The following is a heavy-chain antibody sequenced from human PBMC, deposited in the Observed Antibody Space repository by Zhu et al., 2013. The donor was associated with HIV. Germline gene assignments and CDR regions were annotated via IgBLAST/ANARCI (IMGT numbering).Heavy chain of an antibody. Sequence: QVQLVQSGAEVKKPGSSVKVSCKASGGTFSSYAISWVRQAPGQGLEWMGGIIPIFGTANYAQKFQGRVTITADESTSTAYMELSSLRSEDTAVYYCARVGFGGVVVPAVRVYYFDYWGQGTLVTVSS. CDR1: GGTFSSYA. D-gene: IGHD2-2*01. CDR2: IIPIFGTA. V-gene: IGHV1-69*01. J-gene: IGHJ4*02. CDR3: ARVGFGGVVVPAVRVYYFDY.